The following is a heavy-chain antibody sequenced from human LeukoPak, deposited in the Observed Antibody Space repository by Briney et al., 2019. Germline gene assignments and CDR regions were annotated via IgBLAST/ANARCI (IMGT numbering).Heavy chain of an antibody. V-gene: IGHV3-21*01. CDR2: ISSSGSFI. J-gene: IGHJ4*02. Sequence: GGSLRLSCAASGFTFRSYSITWVRQAPGKGLEWVSSISSSGSFIYYADSVRGRFTISRDNANNSLSLQMNSLRVEDTAVYYCTREPMAGTGRDCWGEGTLVTVSS. CDR3: TREPMAGTGRDC. D-gene: IGHD6-19*01. CDR1: GFTFRSYS.